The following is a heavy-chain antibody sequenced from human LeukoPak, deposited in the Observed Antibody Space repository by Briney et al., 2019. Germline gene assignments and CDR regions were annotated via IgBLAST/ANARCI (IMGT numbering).Heavy chain of an antibody. CDR3: VSLDFGRYVWGSLWGWFDP. Sequence: SETLYLTCTVSGDSITSDSHYWGWVRQSPGKGLEWIGSIYYSGRPNYNPSLKSRVTTSVDTSKNQYSLKLRSVTAADTAVYYCVSLDFGRYVWGSLWGWFDPWGQGAPVTVSS. CDR2: IYYSGRP. J-gene: IGHJ5*02. V-gene: IGHV4-39*01. D-gene: IGHD3-16*01. CDR1: GDSITSDSHY.